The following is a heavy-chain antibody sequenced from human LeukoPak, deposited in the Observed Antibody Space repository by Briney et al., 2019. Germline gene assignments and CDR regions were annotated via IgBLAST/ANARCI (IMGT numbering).Heavy chain of an antibody. CDR2: ISGSGGRT. Sequence: GALRLSCAASGFTFSSYAMCWVRQAPGKGLEWVSAISGSGGRTYYADSVKGRFTISRDNSKNTLDLQMNSLRAEDTAVYYCAKDPAAGEVNWFDPWGQGTLVTVSS. D-gene: IGHD6-13*01. J-gene: IGHJ5*02. CDR3: AKDPAAGEVNWFDP. V-gene: IGHV3-23*01. CDR1: GFTFSSYA.